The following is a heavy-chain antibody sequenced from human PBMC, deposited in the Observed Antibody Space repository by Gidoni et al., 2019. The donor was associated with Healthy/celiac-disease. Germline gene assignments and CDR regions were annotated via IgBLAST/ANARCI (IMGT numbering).Heavy chain of an antibody. J-gene: IGHJ4*02. CDR2: ISGSGGST. CDR1: GFTFSSYA. V-gene: IGHV3-23*01. Sequence: EVQLLESGGGLVQPGGSLRLSCAASGFTFSSYAMSWVRQAPGKGLEWVSAISGSGGSTYYADSVKGRFTISRDNSKNTLYLQMNSLRAEDTAVYYCAKDLGDRITIFGVVTVSYFDYWGQGTLVTVSS. D-gene: IGHD3-3*01. CDR3: AKDLGDRITIFGVVTVSYFDY.